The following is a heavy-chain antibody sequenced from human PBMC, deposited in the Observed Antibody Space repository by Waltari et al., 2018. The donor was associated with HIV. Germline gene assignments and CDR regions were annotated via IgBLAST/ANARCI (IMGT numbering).Heavy chain of an antibody. D-gene: IGHD3-16*01. CDR3: ASLAPRLPSFALDV. CDR1: GAPISPSSYS. CDR2: IHHGGNT. V-gene: IGHV4-30-2*01. J-gene: IGHJ6*02. Sequence: QLQLQESGSGLVKPSQTLSLTCAVSGAPISPSSYSWTWVRQPPGKGLEWIGYIHHGGNTYYNPSLKSRVTILMDRSKNHFSLRLSSVTAADTAVYYCASLAPRLPSFALDVWGQGTTVTVSS.